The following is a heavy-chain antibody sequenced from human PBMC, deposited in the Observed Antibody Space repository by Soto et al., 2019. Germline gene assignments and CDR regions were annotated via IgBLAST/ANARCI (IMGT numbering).Heavy chain of an antibody. CDR3: AKIPSGGMISGDGS. CDR1: GFIFRNHV. V-gene: IGHV3-23*05. D-gene: IGHD3-3*01. CDR2: IDNSGDGA. Sequence: EVQLLESGGGLVQPGGSLRLSCAASGFIFRNHVLNWVRQAPGQGLEWVSAIDNSGDGAFYADSVKGRFIISRDNSKDTVVLHMTNLRLEDTALYYCAKIPSGGMISGDGSWGQGTLVTVS. J-gene: IGHJ5*02.